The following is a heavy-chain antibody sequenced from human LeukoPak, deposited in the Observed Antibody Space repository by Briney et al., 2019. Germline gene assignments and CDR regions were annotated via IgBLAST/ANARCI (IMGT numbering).Heavy chain of an antibody. Sequence: GGSLRLSCAASGFTFSSYGMHWVRQAPGTGLEWVAFIRYDGSNKYYADSVKGRFTISRDNSKNTLYLQMNSLRAEDTAVYYCAKGYCSSTSCYTSDYYYYYMDVWGKGTTVTVSS. CDR2: IRYDGSNK. V-gene: IGHV3-30*02. CDR3: AKGYCSSTSCYTSDYYYYYMDV. D-gene: IGHD2-2*02. CDR1: GFTFSSYG. J-gene: IGHJ6*03.